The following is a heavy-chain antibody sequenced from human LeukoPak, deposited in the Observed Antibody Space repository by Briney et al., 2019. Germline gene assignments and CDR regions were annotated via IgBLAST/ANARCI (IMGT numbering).Heavy chain of an antibody. Sequence: PGGSLRLSCAASGFTASSNYMSWVRQAPGKGLEWVSVIYSGGSTYYADSVKGRFTISRDNSKNTLYLQMNSLRAEDTAVYYCARDGNRDYYGSGSYFDYWGQGNLVTVSP. CDR3: ARDGNRDYYGSGSYFDY. J-gene: IGHJ4*02. CDR2: IYSGGST. D-gene: IGHD3-10*01. V-gene: IGHV3-53*01. CDR1: GFTASSNY.